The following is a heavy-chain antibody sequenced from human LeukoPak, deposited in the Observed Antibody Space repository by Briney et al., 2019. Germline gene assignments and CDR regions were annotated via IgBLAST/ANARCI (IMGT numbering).Heavy chain of an antibody. CDR1: GFTFSSYS. CDR2: ISSSSTI. J-gene: IGHJ4*02. D-gene: IGHD2-15*01. Sequence: GGSLRLSCAASGFTFSSYSMNWVRQAPGKGLEWVSYISSSSTIYYADSVKGRFTISRDNAKNSLYLQMSSLRAEDTAVYHCARAGKWSSLGHLDYWGQGTLVTVSS. V-gene: IGHV3-48*01. CDR3: ARAGKWSSLGHLDY.